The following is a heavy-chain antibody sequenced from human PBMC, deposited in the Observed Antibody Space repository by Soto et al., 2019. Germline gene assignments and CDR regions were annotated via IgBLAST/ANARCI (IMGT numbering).Heavy chain of an antibody. Sequence: VQLVESGGGVVQPGRSLRLSCAASGFTFSSYGMHWVRQAPGKGLEWVAVIWYDGSNKYYADSVKGRFTISRDNSKNTLYLQMNSLRAEDTAVYYCARESGRSLPYYYYYGMDVWGQGTTVTVSS. CDR3: ARESGRSLPYYYYYGMDV. V-gene: IGHV3-33*01. J-gene: IGHJ6*02. CDR2: IWYDGSNK. CDR1: GFTFSSYG. D-gene: IGHD6-19*01.